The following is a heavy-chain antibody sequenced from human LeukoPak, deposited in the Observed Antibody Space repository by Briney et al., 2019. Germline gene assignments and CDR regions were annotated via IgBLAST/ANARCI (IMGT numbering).Heavy chain of an antibody. CDR3: AASGITMVRGVIIPKYFDY. CDR2: IIPIFGTA. Sequence: SVKVSCKASGGTFSSYAISWVRQAPGQGLEWMGRIIPIFGTANYAQKFQGRVTITTDESTSTAYMELGSLRSEDTAVYYCAASGITMVRGVIIPKYFDYWGQGTLVTVSS. J-gene: IGHJ4*02. D-gene: IGHD3-10*01. CDR1: GGTFSSYA. V-gene: IGHV1-69*05.